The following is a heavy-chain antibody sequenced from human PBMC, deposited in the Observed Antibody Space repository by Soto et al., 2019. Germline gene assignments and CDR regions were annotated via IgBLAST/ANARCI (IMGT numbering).Heavy chain of an antibody. V-gene: IGHV4-59*01. D-gene: IGHD3-10*01. CDR1: GGSISSYY. CDR2: IYYSGST. J-gene: IGHJ4*02. Sequence: QVQLQESGPGLVKPSETLSLTCTVSGGSISSYYWSWIRQPPGKGLEWIGYIYYSGSTNYNPSLKSRVTISVDTSKNQFSLKLSSVTAADTAVYYCARGIWFGAPLGFGYWGQGTLVTVSS. CDR3: ARGIWFGAPLGFGY.